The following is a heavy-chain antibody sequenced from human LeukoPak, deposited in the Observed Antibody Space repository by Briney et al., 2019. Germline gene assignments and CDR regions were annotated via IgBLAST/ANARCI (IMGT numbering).Heavy chain of an antibody. CDR2: IVPSGDGT. V-gene: IGHV3-23*01. D-gene: IGHD3-22*01. CDR3: AKEGSSGHHFDY. J-gene: IGHJ4*02. Sequence: GGSLRLSCVASGFTFSRSAMSWVRQAPGKGLEWVSAIVPSGDGTYYADSVKGRFTISRDNSKNTLYLQVNSLRDEDTAVYYCAKEGSSGHHFDYWGQGTLVSVSS. CDR1: GFTFSRSA.